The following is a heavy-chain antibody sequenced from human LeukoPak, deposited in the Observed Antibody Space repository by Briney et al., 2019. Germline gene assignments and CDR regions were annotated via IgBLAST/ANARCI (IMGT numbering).Heavy chain of an antibody. V-gene: IGHV1-18*01. D-gene: IGHD6-19*01. CDR3: ARLKTKAGTDAFDI. Sequence: ASVKVSCKASGSTFTSYGISWVRQAPGQGLEWMGWISAYNGNTNYAQKLQGRVTMTTDTSTSTAYMELRSLRSDDTAVYYCARLKTKAGTDAFDIWGQGTMVTVSS. CDR2: ISAYNGNT. CDR1: GSTFTSYG. J-gene: IGHJ3*02.